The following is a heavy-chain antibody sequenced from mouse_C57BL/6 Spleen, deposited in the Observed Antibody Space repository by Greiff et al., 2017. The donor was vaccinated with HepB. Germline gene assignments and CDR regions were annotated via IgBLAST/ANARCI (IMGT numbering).Heavy chain of an antibody. D-gene: IGHD2-4*01. CDR3: ASVYYDYDEGYFDV. CDR1: GYAFSSSW. Sequence: VQLQQSGPELVKPGASVKISCKASGYAFSSSWMNWVKQRPGKGLEWIGRIYPGDGDTNYNGKFKGKATLTADKSSSTAYMQLSSLTSEDSAVYFCASVYYDYDEGYFDVWGTGTTVTVSS. J-gene: IGHJ1*03. V-gene: IGHV1-82*01. CDR2: IYPGDGDT.